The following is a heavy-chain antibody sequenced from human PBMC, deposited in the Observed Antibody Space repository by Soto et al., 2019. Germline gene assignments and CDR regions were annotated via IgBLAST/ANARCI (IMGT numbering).Heavy chain of an antibody. CDR3: AKDLYRGYSYGLFDY. Sequence: EVQLLESGGGLVQPGGSLRLSCAASGFTFSSYAMSWVRQAPGKGLEWVSAISGSGGSTYYANSVKGRFTISRDNSKNTLYLQMNSLRAEDTAVYYCAKDLYRGYSYGLFDYWGQGTLVTVSS. J-gene: IGHJ4*02. CDR1: GFTFSSYA. CDR2: ISGSGGST. D-gene: IGHD5-18*01. V-gene: IGHV3-23*01.